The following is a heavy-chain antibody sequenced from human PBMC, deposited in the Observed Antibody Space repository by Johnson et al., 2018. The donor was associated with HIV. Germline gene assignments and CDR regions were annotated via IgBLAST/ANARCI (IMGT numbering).Heavy chain of an antibody. V-gene: IGHV3-9*01. J-gene: IGHJ3*02. Sequence: VQLVESGGGVVQPGRSLRLSCAASGFTFSSYAMHWVRQAPGKGLEWVSGISWNSGSIGYGDSVKGRFTISRDNAKNSLYLQMNSLRLEDTALYYCARVPFPRPTSPNYINDAFDIWGQGTLVAVSS. CDR2: ISWNSGSI. CDR3: ARVPFPRPTSPNYINDAFDI. CDR1: GFTFSSYA. D-gene: IGHD4-11*01.